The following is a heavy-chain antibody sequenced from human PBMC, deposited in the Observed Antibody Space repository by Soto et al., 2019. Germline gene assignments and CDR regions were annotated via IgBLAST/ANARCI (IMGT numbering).Heavy chain of an antibody. J-gene: IGHJ3*02. V-gene: IGHV3-33*01. CDR3: ARVGGMGDGQGELRTDACDI. CDR1: GFTFSSYG. D-gene: IGHD3-16*01. CDR2: IWYDGSNK. Sequence: PGGSLRLSCAASGFTFSSYGMHWVRQAPGKGLEWVAVIWYDGSNKYYADSVKGRFTISRDNSKNTLYLQMNSLRAEDTAVYYCARVGGMGDGQGELRTDACDIWGQGTMVTVSS.